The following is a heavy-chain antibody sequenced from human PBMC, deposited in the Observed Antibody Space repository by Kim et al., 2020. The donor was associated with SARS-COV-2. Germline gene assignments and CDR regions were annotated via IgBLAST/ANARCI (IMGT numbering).Heavy chain of an antibody. Sequence: VKGRFTISRDNAKNSLYLQRNSLRAEDTAVYYCARLGDSGSYQGGNWFDPWGQGTLVTVSS. J-gene: IGHJ5*02. V-gene: IGHV3-11*01. D-gene: IGHD1-26*01. CDR3: ARLGDSGSYQGGNWFDP.